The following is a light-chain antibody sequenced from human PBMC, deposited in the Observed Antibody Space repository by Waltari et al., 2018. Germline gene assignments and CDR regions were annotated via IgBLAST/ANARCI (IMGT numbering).Light chain of an antibody. V-gene: IGLV5-45*01. Sequence: QAVLTQPASLSASPGASASLTCPLRRGINVGTYRIYWYQQKPGSPPQYLLRYKSDSDKQQGSGVPSRFSGSTDASANAGILLISGSQSEDEADYYCMIWHSSAWVFGGGTKLTVL. CDR2: YKSDSDK. J-gene: IGLJ3*02. CDR1: RGINVGTYR. CDR3: MIWHSSAWV.